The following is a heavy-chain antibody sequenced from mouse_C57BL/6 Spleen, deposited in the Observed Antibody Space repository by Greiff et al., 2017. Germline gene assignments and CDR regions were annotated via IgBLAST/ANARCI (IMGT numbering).Heavy chain of an antibody. Sequence: LQLQQPGAELVMPGASVKLSCKASGYTFTSYWMHWVKQRPGQGLEWIGEIDPSYSYTNYNQKFKGKSTLTVDKSSSTAYMQLSSLTSEDSAVYYCARRDYYGSSSWYFDVWGTGTTVTVSS. V-gene: IGHV1-69*01. CDR2: IDPSYSYT. J-gene: IGHJ1*03. CDR1: GYTFTSYW. CDR3: ARRDYYGSSSWYFDV. D-gene: IGHD1-1*01.